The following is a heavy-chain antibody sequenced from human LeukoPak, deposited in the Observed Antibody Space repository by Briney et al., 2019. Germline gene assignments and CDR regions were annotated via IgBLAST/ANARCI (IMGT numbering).Heavy chain of an antibody. Sequence: GGSLTLSCVVSGFTIDRITMSWVRQALGKGLEWVANMKEDGSDIYYVDSVSGRFTISRDNAKKSVYLQMNSLRAEDTGVYYCARGGRSYFDFWGQGSLVTVSS. CDR1: GFTIDRIT. V-gene: IGHV3-7*01. CDR2: MKEDGSDI. D-gene: IGHD3-10*01. CDR3: ARGGRSYFDF. J-gene: IGHJ4*02.